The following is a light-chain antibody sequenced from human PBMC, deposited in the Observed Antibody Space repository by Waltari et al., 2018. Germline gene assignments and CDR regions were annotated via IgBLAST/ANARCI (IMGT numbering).Light chain of an antibody. CDR1: QSISNW. CDR2: KAS. J-gene: IGKJ2*01. CDR3: QQYNTYSS. V-gene: IGKV1-5*03. Sequence: DIQMTQSPSSLSASVGERVTITCRASQSISNWLAWYQQKPGKAPILLIYKASILKSGVPSRFSGNGSGTQFTLTISSLQPGDFATYYCQQYNTYSSFGQGTKLEI.